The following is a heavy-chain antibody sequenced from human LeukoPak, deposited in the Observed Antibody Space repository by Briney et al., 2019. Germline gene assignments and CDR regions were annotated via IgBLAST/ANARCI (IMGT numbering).Heavy chain of an antibody. D-gene: IGHD2-2*01. J-gene: IGHJ4*02. Sequence: GASVKVSCKASGYTFTGYYMHWVWQAPGQGRKWMGWINPNSGGTNYAQKFQGRVTMTRDTSISTAYMELSRLRSDDTAVYYCARVVVPAAMPIYWGQGTLVTVSS. CDR3: ARVVVPAAMPIY. CDR1: GYTFTGYY. V-gene: IGHV1-2*02. CDR2: INPNSGGT.